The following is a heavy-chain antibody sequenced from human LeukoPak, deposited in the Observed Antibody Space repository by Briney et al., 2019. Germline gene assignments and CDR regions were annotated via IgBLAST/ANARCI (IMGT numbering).Heavy chain of an antibody. D-gene: IGHD2-21*02. CDR3: ARERCGGDCYPDY. J-gene: IGHJ4*02. Sequence: SGPTLVNPTQTLTLTCTFSEFSLSTSGMRVSWIRQPPGKALEWLARIDWDDDKFYSTSLKTTLTISKDTSNNQVVLTMTNMDPVDTATYYCARERCGGDCYPDYWGQGTLVTVSS. CDR2: IDWDDDK. V-gene: IGHV2-70D*14. CDR1: EFSLSTSGMR.